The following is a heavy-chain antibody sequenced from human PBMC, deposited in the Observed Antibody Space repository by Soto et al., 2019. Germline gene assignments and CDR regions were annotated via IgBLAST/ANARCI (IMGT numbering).Heavy chain of an antibody. V-gene: IGHV1-2*02. CDR1: GYTFTDYY. J-gene: IGHJ2*01. Sequence: QVQLVQSGAEVKKPGASVKVSCKASGYTFTDYYMHWVRQAPGQGLEWMGRINPNSGGTGYAQKFQGRVTMTRDTSISTAYMEVIRLRSDDTAVYYCARHFDVDPSLDQYYFDLWGRGALVTVSS. D-gene: IGHD3-9*01. CDR2: INPNSGGT. CDR3: ARHFDVDPSLDQYYFDL.